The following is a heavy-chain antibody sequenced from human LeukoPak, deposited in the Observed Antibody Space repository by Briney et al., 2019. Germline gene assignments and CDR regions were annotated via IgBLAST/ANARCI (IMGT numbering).Heavy chain of an antibody. CDR3: ARHESAVAGIFDY. V-gene: IGHV4-39*01. Sequence: SETLSLTCTASGGSISSSSYYWGWIRQPPGKGLEWIGSIYYSGSTYYNPSLKSRVTISVDTSKNQFSLKLSSVTAADTAVYYCARHESAVAGIFDYWGQGTLVTVSS. CDR2: IYYSGST. CDR1: GGSISSSSYY. J-gene: IGHJ4*02. D-gene: IGHD6-19*01.